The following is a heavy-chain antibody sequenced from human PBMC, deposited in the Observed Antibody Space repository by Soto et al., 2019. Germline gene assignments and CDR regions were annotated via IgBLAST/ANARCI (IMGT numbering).Heavy chain of an antibody. D-gene: IGHD2-21*01. CDR2: INTSGTT. J-gene: IGHJ5*02. V-gene: IGHV4-4*07. Sequence: PSETLSLTCTVSGGAISRYYWSWIRQLAGKGLEWVGRINTSGTTKYHPSLESRVTMSLDTSKNQFFLTLSSVTAADTAVYYCARGGIVVVVGSQIWFAPWGQGTLVTAPQ. CDR3: ARGGIVVVVGSQIWFAP. CDR1: GGAISRYY.